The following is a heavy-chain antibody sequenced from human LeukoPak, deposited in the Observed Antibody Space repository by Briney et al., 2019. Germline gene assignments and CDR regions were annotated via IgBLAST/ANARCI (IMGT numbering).Heavy chain of an antibody. CDR2: IIPIFGTA. V-gene: IGHV1-69*05. Sequence: SVKVSCKASGGTFSSYAISWVRQAPGQGLEWMGGIIPIFGTANYAQKFQGRVTITTDESTSTAYMELSSLRSEDTAVYYCARVGVGYAGQGDWWGQGTLVTVSS. J-gene: IGHJ4*02. CDR1: GGTFSSYA. CDR3: ARVGVGYAGQGDW. D-gene: IGHD5-12*01.